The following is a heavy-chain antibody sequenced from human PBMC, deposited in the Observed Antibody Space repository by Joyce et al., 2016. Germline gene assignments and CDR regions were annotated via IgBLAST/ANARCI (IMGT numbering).Heavy chain of an antibody. D-gene: IGHD5-12*01. CDR2: IYLGGCT. J-gene: IGHJ5*01. CDR3: ARNGAYSQDS. V-gene: IGHV4-4*02. CDR1: GGSISSAHW. Sequence: QVQLQESGPGLVKPSGTLSLTCAVSGGSISSAHWWGWVRQPPGKGLEWIGEIYLGGCTTYNPSLMSRVTISVDKSKKQLSLKMNSVTAADTAVYYCARNGAYSQDSWGQGTLVTVSS.